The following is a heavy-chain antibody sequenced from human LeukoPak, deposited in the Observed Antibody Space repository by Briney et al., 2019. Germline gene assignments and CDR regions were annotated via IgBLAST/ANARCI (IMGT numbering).Heavy chain of an antibody. CDR1: GGSISSSSYY. CDR2: IYYSGST. CDR3: ARLRLSGGSFSVGWFDP. D-gene: IGHD1-26*01. Sequence: SETLSLTCTVSGGSISSSSYYWGWIRQPPGKGLEWIGSIYYSGSTYYNPSLKSRVTISVDTSKNQFSLRLNSVTAADTAVYFCARLRLSGGSFSVGWFDPWGQGIQVTVSS. J-gene: IGHJ5*02. V-gene: IGHV4-39*07.